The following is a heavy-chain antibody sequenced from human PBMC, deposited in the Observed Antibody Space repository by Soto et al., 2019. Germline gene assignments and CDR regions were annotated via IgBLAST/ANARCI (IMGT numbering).Heavy chain of an antibody. V-gene: IGHV3-48*01. CDR1: GGSVSSSSYY. J-gene: IGHJ6*03. Sequence: ETLSLTCTVSGGSVSSSSYYWGWVRQAPGKGLEWVSYISSGSSTIYYADSVKGRFTISRDNAKNSLYLQMDSLRAEDTAVYYATRSAYMDVWGTGTTVTVSS. CDR2: ISSGSSTI. D-gene: IGHD2-2*01. CDR3: TRSAYMDV.